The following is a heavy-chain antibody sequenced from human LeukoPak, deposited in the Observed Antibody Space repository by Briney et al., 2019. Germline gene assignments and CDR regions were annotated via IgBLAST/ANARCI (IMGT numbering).Heavy chain of an antibody. Sequence: PSETLSLTCAVYGGSFSGYYWSWIRQPPGKGLEWIGEINHSGSTNYNPSLKSRVTISVDTSKNQFSLKLSSVTAADTAVYYCARGHGYSSSWCPIDPWGQGTLVTVSS. V-gene: IGHV4-34*01. CDR2: INHSGST. D-gene: IGHD6-13*01. CDR1: GGSFSGYY. J-gene: IGHJ5*02. CDR3: ARGHGYSSSWCPIDP.